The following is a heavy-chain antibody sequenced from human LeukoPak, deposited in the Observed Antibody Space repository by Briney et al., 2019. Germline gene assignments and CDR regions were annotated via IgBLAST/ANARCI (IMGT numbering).Heavy chain of an antibody. CDR1: GYTFTGYY. J-gene: IGHJ4*02. Sequence: ASVKVSCKASGYTFTGYYMHWVRQAPGQGLEWMGRINPNSGGTNYARKFQGRVTMTRDTSISTAYMELSRLRSDDTAVYYCARSYDSSGYLTPLDYWGQGTLVTVSS. D-gene: IGHD3-22*01. CDR2: INPNSGGT. CDR3: ARSYDSSGYLTPLDY. V-gene: IGHV1-2*06.